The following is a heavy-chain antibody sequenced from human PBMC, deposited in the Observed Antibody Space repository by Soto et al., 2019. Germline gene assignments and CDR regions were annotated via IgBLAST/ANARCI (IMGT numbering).Heavy chain of an antibody. D-gene: IGHD2-21*01. CDR1: GYTFTNYA. J-gene: IGHJ5*02. CDR2: VSPYNGNT. Sequence: ASVKVSCKASGYTFTNYAITWVRQAPGQGLEWMGWVSPYNGNTNYAQKIQGRVTMTTDTSTTTAYMELRSLRSDDTAVYYCARGGVPSNIVVLILNGFDPWGQGSLVTVP. CDR3: ARGGVPSNIVVLILNGFDP. V-gene: IGHV1-18*01.